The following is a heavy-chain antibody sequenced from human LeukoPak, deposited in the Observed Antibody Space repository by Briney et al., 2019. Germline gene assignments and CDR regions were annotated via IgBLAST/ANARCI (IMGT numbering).Heavy chain of an antibody. D-gene: IGHD6-19*01. J-gene: IGHJ4*02. V-gene: IGHV4-39*01. CDR2: IYYSGST. CDR1: GGSITSSSYY. Sequence: SETLSLTCTVSGGSITSSSYYWGWIRQPPGKGLEWIGSIYYSGSTYYNPSLKSRVTISVDTSKNQFSLKLSSVAAADTAVYYCARRDSSGVVPRWDYWGQGTLVTVSS. CDR3: ARRDSSGVVPRWDY.